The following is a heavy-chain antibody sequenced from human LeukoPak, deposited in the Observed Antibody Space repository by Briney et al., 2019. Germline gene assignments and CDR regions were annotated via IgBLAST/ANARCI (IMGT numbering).Heavy chain of an antibody. Sequence: PSETLSLTCTVSGGSISSYYWSWIRQPPGKGLEWIGYIHYSGSTHYNPSLKSRVTISVDTSKNQFSLKLSSVTAADTAVYYCARGDRYSHDYNWFDPWGQGTLVTVSS. D-gene: IGHD3-16*02. J-gene: IGHJ5*02. CDR3: ARGDRYSHDYNWFDP. V-gene: IGHV4-59*12. CDR1: GGSISSYY. CDR2: IHYSGST.